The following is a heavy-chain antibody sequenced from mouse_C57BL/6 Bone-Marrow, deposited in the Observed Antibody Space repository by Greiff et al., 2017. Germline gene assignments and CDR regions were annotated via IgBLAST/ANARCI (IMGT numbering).Heavy chain of an antibody. CDR3: TTVYYYGSSPYYFDY. Sequence: VQLKESGAELVRPGASVKLSCTASGFNIKDDFMHWVKQRPERGLEWIGWIDPENGDTEYASKFQGKATITADTSSNTAYLQLSSLTSEDTAVYYCTTVYYYGSSPYYFDYWGQGTTLTVSS. D-gene: IGHD1-1*01. CDR2: IDPENGDT. V-gene: IGHV14-4*01. CDR1: GFNIKDDF. J-gene: IGHJ2*01.